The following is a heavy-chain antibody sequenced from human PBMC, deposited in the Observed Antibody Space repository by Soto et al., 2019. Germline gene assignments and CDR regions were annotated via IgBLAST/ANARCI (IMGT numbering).Heavy chain of an antibody. D-gene: IGHD2-2*01. CDR2: FDPEVDET. CDR1: GYTLPELS. J-gene: IGHJ4*02. V-gene: IGHV1-24*01. Sequence: ASVKVSCKVSGYTLPELSIHWVRQTPGKGLEWMGGFDPEVDETIYPQKFQDRVTMTEDTSSDTAYMELSSLTSEDTAMYYCANHLSDADFDHWGQGTLVTGYS. CDR3: ANHLSDADFDH.